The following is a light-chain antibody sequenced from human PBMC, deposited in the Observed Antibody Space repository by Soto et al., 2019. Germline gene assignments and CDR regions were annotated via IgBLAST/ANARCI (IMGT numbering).Light chain of an antibody. J-gene: IGKJ5*01. CDR3: QQYNNWPPIT. CDR2: GAS. V-gene: IGKV3-15*01. Sequence: EIVMTQSPATLSVSPGERVSLSCRASQSVSSTLAWYQQKPGQAPRLLIYGASTRATGIPARFSGSGSGTDFTLTISRLEPEDFAVYYCQQYNNWPPITFGQGTRLEI. CDR1: QSVSST.